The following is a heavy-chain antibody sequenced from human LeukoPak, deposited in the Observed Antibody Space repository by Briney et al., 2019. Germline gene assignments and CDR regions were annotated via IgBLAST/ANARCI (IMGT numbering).Heavy chain of an antibody. J-gene: IGHJ4*02. V-gene: IGHV4-4*07. CDR2: IYTSGST. Sequence: PSETLSLTCTVSDGSISSYYWSWIRQPAGKGLEWTGRIYTSGSTNYNPSLKSRVTMSVDTSKNQFSLKLSSVTAADTAVYYCARDASYYYGSGSPRHFDYWGQGTLVTVSS. D-gene: IGHD3-10*01. CDR3: ARDASYYYGSGSPRHFDY. CDR1: DGSISSYY.